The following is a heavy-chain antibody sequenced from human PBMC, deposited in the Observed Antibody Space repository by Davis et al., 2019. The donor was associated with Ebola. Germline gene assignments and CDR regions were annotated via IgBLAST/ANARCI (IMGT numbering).Heavy chain of an antibody. J-gene: IGHJ4*02. V-gene: IGHV3-73*01. CDR2: IRSKANSYAT. D-gene: IGHD4-23*01. CDR1: GFTFSGSA. CDR3: TGTTVVNDY. Sequence: GESLKISCAASGFTFSGSAMHWVRQASGKGLEWVGRIRSKANSYATAYAASVKGRFTISRDDSKNTAYLQMNSLTTEDTAVYYCTGTTVVNDYWGQGTLVTVSS.